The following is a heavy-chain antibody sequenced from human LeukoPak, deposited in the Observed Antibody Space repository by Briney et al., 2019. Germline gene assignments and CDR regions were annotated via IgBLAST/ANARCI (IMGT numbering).Heavy chain of an antibody. V-gene: IGHV3-30*18. Sequence: TGGSLRLSCAASGFIFSNYWMTWVRQAPGKGLEWVAVISYDGSNKYYADSVKGRFTISRDNSKNTLYLQMNSLRAEDTAVYYCAKSGMAMVRGVYYFDYWGQGTLVTVSS. D-gene: IGHD3-10*01. CDR1: GFIFSNYW. J-gene: IGHJ4*02. CDR3: AKSGMAMVRGVYYFDY. CDR2: ISYDGSNK.